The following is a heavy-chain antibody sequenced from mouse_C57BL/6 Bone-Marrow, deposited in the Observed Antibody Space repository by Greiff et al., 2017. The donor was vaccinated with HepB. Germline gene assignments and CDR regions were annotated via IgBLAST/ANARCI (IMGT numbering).Heavy chain of an antibody. CDR2: IRLKSDNYAT. V-gene: IGHV6-3*01. CDR1: GFTFSNYW. D-gene: IGHD2-1*01. CDR3: TALYYGNPWFAY. J-gene: IGHJ3*01. Sequence: EVKVEESGGGLVQPGGSMKLSCVASGFTFSNYWMNWVRQSPEKGLEWVAQIRLKSDNYATHYAESVKGRFTISRDDSKSSVYLQMNNLRAEDTGIYYCTALYYGNPWFAYWGQGTLVTVSA.